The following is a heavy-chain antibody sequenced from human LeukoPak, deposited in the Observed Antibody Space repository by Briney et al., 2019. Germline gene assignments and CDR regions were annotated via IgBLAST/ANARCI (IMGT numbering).Heavy chain of an antibody. CDR3: AKRNAAAGTPTTRH. CDR2: ISGSGGST. Sequence: GSLRLSCAASGFTFSSYAMSWVRQAPGKGLEWVSAISGSGGSTYYADSVKGRFTISRDNSKNTLYLQMNSLRAEDTAVYYCAKRNAAAGTPTTRHWGQGTLVTVSS. J-gene: IGHJ1*01. D-gene: IGHD6-13*01. V-gene: IGHV3-23*01. CDR1: GFTFSSYA.